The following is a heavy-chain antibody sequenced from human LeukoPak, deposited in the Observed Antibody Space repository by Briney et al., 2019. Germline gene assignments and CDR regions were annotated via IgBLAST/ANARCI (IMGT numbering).Heavy chain of an antibody. CDR2: IYPGDSDT. Sequence: GESLEISCKGSGYSFTSYWIGWVRQMPGKGLEWMGIIYPGDSDTRYSPSFQGQVTISAVKSISTAYLQWSSLKASDTAMYYCARREVDYYYGMDVWGQGTTVTVSS. V-gene: IGHV5-51*01. CDR1: GYSFTSYW. J-gene: IGHJ6*02. CDR3: ARREVDYYYGMDV.